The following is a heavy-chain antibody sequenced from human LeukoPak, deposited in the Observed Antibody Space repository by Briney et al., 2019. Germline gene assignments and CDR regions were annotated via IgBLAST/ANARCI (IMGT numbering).Heavy chain of an antibody. V-gene: IGHV4-34*01. CDR3: ARARTRYYFDY. Sequence: PSETLSLTCAVYGGSFSGYYWSWIRQPPGKGLEWIGEISHSGSTNYSPSLKSRVTISVDTSKNQFSLKLSSVTAADTAVYYCARARTRYYFDYWGQGTLVTVSS. J-gene: IGHJ4*02. CDR1: GGSFSGYY. D-gene: IGHD2-8*01. CDR2: ISHSGST.